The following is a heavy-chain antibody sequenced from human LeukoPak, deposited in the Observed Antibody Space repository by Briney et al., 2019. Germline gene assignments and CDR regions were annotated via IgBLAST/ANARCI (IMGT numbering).Heavy chain of an antibody. CDR3: AKDIFPPYYDFWSGHAFDI. Sequence: PGGSLRLSCAASGFTFSSYWMHWVRQAPGKGLVWVSRINSDGSSTSYADSVKGRFTISRDNAKNSLYLQMNSLRAEDTALYYCAKDIFPPYYDFWSGHAFDIWGQGTMVTVSS. D-gene: IGHD3-3*01. CDR2: INSDGSST. J-gene: IGHJ3*02. CDR1: GFTFSSYW. V-gene: IGHV3-74*01.